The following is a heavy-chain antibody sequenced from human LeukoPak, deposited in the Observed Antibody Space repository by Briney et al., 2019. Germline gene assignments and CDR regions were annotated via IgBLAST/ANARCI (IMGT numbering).Heavy chain of an antibody. CDR2: INHSGST. CDR1: GGSFSGYY. J-gene: IGHJ4*02. Sequence: SETLSLTCAVYGGSFSGYYWSWLRQPPGKGLEWIGEINHSGSTNYNPSLKSRVTISVDTSKNQFSLKLSSVTAADTAVYYCARGNDPYNRNDGFDYWGQGTLVTVSS. D-gene: IGHD1-20*01. V-gene: IGHV4-34*01. CDR3: ARGNDPYNRNDGFDY.